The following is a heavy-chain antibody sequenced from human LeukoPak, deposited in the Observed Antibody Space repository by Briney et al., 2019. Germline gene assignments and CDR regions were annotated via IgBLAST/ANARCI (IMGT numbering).Heavy chain of an antibody. V-gene: IGHV1-18*01. D-gene: IGHD6-19*01. J-gene: IGHJ4*02. Sequence: ASVKVSCKASGYTFTSFGISWVRQAPGQGLEWMGWISANNGNTEYGQKLQGRVTMTTDTSTSTAYMELRSLRSDDTAVYYCARDSSVAYSSGWYPGYWGQGTLVTVSS. CDR2: ISANNGNT. CDR1: GYTFTSFG. CDR3: ARDSSVAYSSGWYPGY.